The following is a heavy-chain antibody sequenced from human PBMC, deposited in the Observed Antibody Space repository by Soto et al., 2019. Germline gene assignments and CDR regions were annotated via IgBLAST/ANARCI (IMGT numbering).Heavy chain of an antibody. Sequence: AASAKVSCNAAGYTFTSCYMHWGRQAPGLGLEGMGIINPSGGSTSYAQKFQGRVTMTRDTSTSTVYMELSSPRSEDTAVYYCARGAWDSSSQADLTAEYFQHWGQGTLVTVSS. J-gene: IGHJ1*01. D-gene: IGHD6-6*01. CDR3: ARGAWDSSSQADLTAEYFQH. CDR1: GYTFTSCY. V-gene: IGHV1-46*01. CDR2: INPSGGST.